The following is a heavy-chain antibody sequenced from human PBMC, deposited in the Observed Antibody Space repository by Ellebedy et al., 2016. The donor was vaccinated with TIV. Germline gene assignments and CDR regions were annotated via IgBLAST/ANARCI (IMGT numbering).Heavy chain of an antibody. D-gene: IGHD3-22*01. CDR1: GFTFSSYG. CDR2: IWYDGSNK. V-gene: IGHV3-33*01. J-gene: IGHJ3*02. CDR3: ARDPVVVNSRGAFDI. Sequence: PGGSLRLSCAASGFTFSSYGMHWVRQAPGKGLEWVAVIWYDGSNKYYADSVKGRFTISRDNAKNSLYLQMNSLSAEDKAVYYCARDPVVVNSRGAFDIWGQGTMVTVSS.